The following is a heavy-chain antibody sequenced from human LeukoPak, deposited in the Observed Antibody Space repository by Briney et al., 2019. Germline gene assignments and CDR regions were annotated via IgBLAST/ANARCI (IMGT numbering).Heavy chain of an antibody. CDR2: IRYDGSNK. D-gene: IGHD6-19*01. J-gene: IGHJ4*02. Sequence: GGSLRLSCAASGLTFSSYGMHWVRQVPGKGLEWVAFIRYDGSNKYYADSVKGRFTISRDNSKNTLYLQMNSLRAEDTAVHYCAKDGAQWLVPRDYYFDYWGQGTLVTVSS. V-gene: IGHV3-30*02. CDR1: GLTFSSYG. CDR3: AKDGAQWLVPRDYYFDY.